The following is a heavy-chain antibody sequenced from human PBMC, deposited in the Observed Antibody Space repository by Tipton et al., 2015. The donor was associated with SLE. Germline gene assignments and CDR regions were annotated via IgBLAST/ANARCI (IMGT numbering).Heavy chain of an antibody. CDR3: ARGAGDDYYFYCMDV. CDR2: IYTSGST. V-gene: IGHV4-61*02. Sequence: TLSLTCTVSGGSISSGSYYWGWIRQPAGKGLEWIGRIYTSGSTNYNPSLKSRVTVSVDTSKNQFSLKLSSVTAADTAVYYCARGAGDDYYFYCMDVWGKGTTVPVSS. CDR1: GGSISSGSYY. D-gene: IGHD7-27*01. J-gene: IGHJ6*03.